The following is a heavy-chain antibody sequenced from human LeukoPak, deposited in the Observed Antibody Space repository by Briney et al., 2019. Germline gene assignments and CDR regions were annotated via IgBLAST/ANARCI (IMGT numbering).Heavy chain of an antibody. CDR1: GFTFSDYS. CDR3: ATDPATGTTATSLLAP. J-gene: IGHJ5*02. D-gene: IGHD1-1*01. V-gene: IGHV3-48*01. Sequence: GGSLRLSCAASGFTFSDYSMNWVRQAPGKGLEWVSYISSSSGTIFYADSVKGRFTISRDNAKNSLYLQMNSLRVDDTAVYYCATDPATGTTATSLLAPWGQGTLVTVSS. CDR2: ISSSSGTI.